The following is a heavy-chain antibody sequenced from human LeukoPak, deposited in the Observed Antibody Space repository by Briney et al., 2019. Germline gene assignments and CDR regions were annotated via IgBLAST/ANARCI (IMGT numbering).Heavy chain of an antibody. CDR2: IWYDGSNK. CDR1: TXXXXG. J-gene: IGHJ4*02. Sequence: TXXXXGMHWVRQAPGKGLEWVALIWYDGSNKYYADSVKGRLTISRDNSKNTLYLQMNSLRAEDTAVYYCAREGPRGNSQFDYWGQGTLVTVSS. V-gene: IGHV3-33*01. D-gene: IGHD2/OR15-2a*01. CDR3: AREGPRGNSQFDY.